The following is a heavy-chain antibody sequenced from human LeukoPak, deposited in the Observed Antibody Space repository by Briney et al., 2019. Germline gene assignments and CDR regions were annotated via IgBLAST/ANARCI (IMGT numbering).Heavy chain of an antibody. CDR3: AKDIAVADNYYYYGMDV. J-gene: IGHJ6*04. D-gene: IGHD6-19*01. CDR2: ISGSGGST. Sequence: PGGSLRLSCAASGFTFSSYAMSWVRQAPGKGLGWVSAISGSGGSTYYADSVKGRFTISRDNSKNTPYLQMNSLRAEDTAVYYCAKDIAVADNYYYYGMDVWGKGTTVTVSS. CDR1: GFTFSSYA. V-gene: IGHV3-23*01.